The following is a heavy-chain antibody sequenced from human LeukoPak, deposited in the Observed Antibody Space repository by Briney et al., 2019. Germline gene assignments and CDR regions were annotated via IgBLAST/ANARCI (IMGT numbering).Heavy chain of an antibody. CDR3: ARNGAPVVTAITPYYYYMDV. CDR2: IYNGGST. Sequence: PGGSLRLSCAASGFTVSSQFMNWVRQAPGKGLEWVAVIYNGGSTNYADSVKGRFTISRDNARNSLYLQMNSLRAEDTAVYYCARNGAPVVTAITPYYYYMDVWGKGTTVTVSS. J-gene: IGHJ6*03. V-gene: IGHV3-53*01. D-gene: IGHD2-21*02. CDR1: GFTVSSQF.